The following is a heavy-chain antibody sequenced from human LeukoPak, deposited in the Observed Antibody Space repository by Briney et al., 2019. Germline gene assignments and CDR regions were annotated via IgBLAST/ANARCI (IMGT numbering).Heavy chain of an antibody. Sequence: PSETLSLTCTVSGDSISTYYWSWIRQPPGKGLEWIGYIYDSGSTNYNPSLKTRVTILVDRSKNQFSLKLRSVTAADTAVYYCARLHYYGSGTYYSYVDYWGQGTLVTVSS. CDR1: GDSISTYY. V-gene: IGHV4-59*01. J-gene: IGHJ4*02. CDR3: ARLHYYGSGTYYSYVDY. CDR2: IYDSGST. D-gene: IGHD3-10*01.